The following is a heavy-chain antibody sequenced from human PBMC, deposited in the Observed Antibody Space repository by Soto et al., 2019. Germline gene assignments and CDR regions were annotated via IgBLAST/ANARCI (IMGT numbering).Heavy chain of an antibody. J-gene: IGHJ6*02. CDR1: GFTFSSYS. CDR3: AREYYDFWSGYYIPSHYYYYGMDV. CDR2: ISSSSSTI. V-gene: IGHV3-48*02. D-gene: IGHD3-3*01. Sequence: SGGSLRLSCAASGFTFSSYSMNWVRQAPGKGLEWVSYISSSSSTIYYADSVKGRFTISRDNAKNSLYLQMNSLRDEDTAVYYCAREYYDFWSGYYIPSHYYYYGMDVWGQGTTVTVSS.